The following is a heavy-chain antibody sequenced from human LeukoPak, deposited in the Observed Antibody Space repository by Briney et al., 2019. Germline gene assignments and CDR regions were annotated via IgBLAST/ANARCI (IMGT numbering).Heavy chain of an antibody. D-gene: IGHD2-2*01. CDR2: ISSSSSYI. Sequence: GGSLRLSCAASGFTFSSYSMSWVRQAPGKGLEWVSSISSSSSYIYYADSVKGRFTISRDNAKNSLYLQMNSLRAEDTAVYYCARTLFDPYIVVVPAATSFDYWGQGTLVTVSS. V-gene: IGHV3-21*01. CDR1: GFTFSSYS. CDR3: ARTLFDPYIVVVPAATSFDY. J-gene: IGHJ4*02.